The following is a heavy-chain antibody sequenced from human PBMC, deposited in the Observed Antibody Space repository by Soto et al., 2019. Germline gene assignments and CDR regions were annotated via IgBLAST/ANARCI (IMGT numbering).Heavy chain of an antibody. CDR3: ARDPYGSARYYYYGMDV. Sequence: GGSLRLSCVASGFTFSSYGMHWVRQAPGKGLEWVAVIWYDGSNKYYADSVKGRFTISRDNSKNTLYLQMNSLRAEDTAVYYCARDPYGSARYYYYGMDVWGQGTTVTVSS. D-gene: IGHD3-10*01. CDR2: IWYDGSNK. J-gene: IGHJ6*02. CDR1: GFTFSSYG. V-gene: IGHV3-33*08.